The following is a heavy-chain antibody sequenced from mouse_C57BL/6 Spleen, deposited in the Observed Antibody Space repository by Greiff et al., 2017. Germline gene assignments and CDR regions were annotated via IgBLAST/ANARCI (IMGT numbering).Heavy chain of an antibody. CDR1: GYTFTDYY. CDR3: ARGDYDYAMDY. D-gene: IGHD2-4*01. Sequence: VQGVESGAELVRPGASVKLSCKASGYTFTDYYINWVKQRPGQGLEWIARIYPGSGNPYYNEKFKGKSTLTAEKSSSTAYMQLSSLTSEDSAVYFCARGDYDYAMDYWGQGTSVTVSS. CDR2: IYPGSGNP. V-gene: IGHV1-76*01. J-gene: IGHJ4*01.